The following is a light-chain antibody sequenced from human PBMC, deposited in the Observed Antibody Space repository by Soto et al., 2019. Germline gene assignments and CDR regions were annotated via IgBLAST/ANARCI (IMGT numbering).Light chain of an antibody. V-gene: IGKV3-20*01. CDR2: GAS. J-gene: IGKJ1*01. CDR1: QNVDTKY. CDR3: QQYNSYPTAT. Sequence: DIVLTQSPRTLCLSPGERANLSCRASQNVDTKYLAWYQFKPGQAPRIIIFGASGRATGIPDRFRGSGSGTEFTLTISSLQPEDFATYYCQQYNSYPTATFGQGTKVDIK.